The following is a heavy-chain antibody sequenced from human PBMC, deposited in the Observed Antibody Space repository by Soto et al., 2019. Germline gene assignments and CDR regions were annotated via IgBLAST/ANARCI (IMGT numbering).Heavy chain of an antibody. V-gene: IGHV1-18*01. CDR3: ARDLGQQLFDY. CDR2: ISPYTGNT. D-gene: IGHD6-13*01. Sequence: ASVKVSCNASGYTFTSYGISWVGQVPGQGLARLGWISPYTGNTHYAQKLQGRITMTTDTSTSTAYMELRSLRSDDTAVYYCARDLGQQLFDYWGQ. CDR1: GYTFTSYG. J-gene: IGHJ5*01.